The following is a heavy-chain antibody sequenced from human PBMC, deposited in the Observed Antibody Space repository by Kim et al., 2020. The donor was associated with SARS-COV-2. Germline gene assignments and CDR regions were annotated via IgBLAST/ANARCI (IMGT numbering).Heavy chain of an antibody. CDR2: IYYSGST. Sequence: SETLSLTCTVSGGSISSGDYYWSWIRQPPGKGLECIGYIYYSGSTYYNPSLKSRVTISVDTSKNQFSLKLSSVTAADTAVYYCARVYCSSTSCPVDYWGQGTLVTVSS. V-gene: IGHV4-30-4*01. CDR1: GGSISSGDYY. D-gene: IGHD2-2*01. J-gene: IGHJ4*02. CDR3: ARVYCSSTSCPVDY.